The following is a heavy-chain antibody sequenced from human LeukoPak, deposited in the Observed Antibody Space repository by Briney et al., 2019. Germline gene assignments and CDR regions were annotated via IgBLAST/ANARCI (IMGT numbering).Heavy chain of an antibody. D-gene: IGHD6-19*01. Sequence: ASVKVSCKASGYTFTGYYMHCVRQAPGQGLEWRGWINPNSGGTNYAQKFQGRVTMTRDTSISTAYMELSRLRSDDTAVYYCARDLKLYRSGPPGCWGQGTLVTVSS. CDR3: ARDLKLYRSGPPGC. V-gene: IGHV1-2*02. CDR1: GYTFTGYY. J-gene: IGHJ4*02. CDR2: INPNSGGT.